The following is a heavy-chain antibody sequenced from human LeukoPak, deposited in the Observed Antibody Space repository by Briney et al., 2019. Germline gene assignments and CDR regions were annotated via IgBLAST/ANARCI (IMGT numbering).Heavy chain of an antibody. D-gene: IGHD6-19*01. CDR3: AKEGAVAGTEYDY. CDR2: IYSGDNT. V-gene: IGHV3-53*01. Sequence: SGGSLRLSCAASGFTVSSNYTSWVRQAPGKGLEWVSVIYSGDNTYYADSVKGRFTISRDNSKNTLYLQMNSLRAEDTAVYYCAKEGAVAGTEYDYWGQGTLVTVSS. CDR1: GFTVSSNY. J-gene: IGHJ4*02.